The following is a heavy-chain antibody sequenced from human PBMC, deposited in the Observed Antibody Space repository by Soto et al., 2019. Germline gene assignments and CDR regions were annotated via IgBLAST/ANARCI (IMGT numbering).Heavy chain of an antibody. CDR3: ARTRSFTLGFYYDGMDV. D-gene: IGHD6-6*01. CDR2: IYPGDSDT. Sequence: DSMPISSQFSGYCFASYWIGWVRKMPGKDLTWMGIIYPGDSDTRYSPSFQGQVTISADKSLRTAYLQWTSLKASDTALYYCARTRSFTLGFYYDGMDVWGQGTTVTVSS. CDR1: GYCFASYW. V-gene: IGHV5-51*01. J-gene: IGHJ6*02.